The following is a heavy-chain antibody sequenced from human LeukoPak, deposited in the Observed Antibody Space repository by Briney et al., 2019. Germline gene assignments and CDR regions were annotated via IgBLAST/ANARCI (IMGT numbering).Heavy chain of an antibody. J-gene: IGHJ4*02. D-gene: IGHD1-26*01. Sequence: PSETLSLTCTVSGASISSSSYYWSWIRQPPGKGLEWIGYIYYSGSTNYNPSLKSRVTISVDTSKNQFSLKLSSVTAADTAVYYCARTVGATVHDYWGQGTLVTVSS. CDR2: IYYSGST. CDR1: GASISSSSYY. V-gene: IGHV4-61*01. CDR3: ARTVGATVHDY.